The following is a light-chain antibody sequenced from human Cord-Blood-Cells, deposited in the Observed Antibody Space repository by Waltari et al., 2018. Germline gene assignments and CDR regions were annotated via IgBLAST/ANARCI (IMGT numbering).Light chain of an antibody. Sequence: IVMTHSPATLSVSPAERATLSCRASQSVSSNLAWYQQKPGQAPRLLIYGASTRATGIPARFSGSGSGTEFTLTISSLQSEDFAVYYCQQYNNWPPLTFGGGTKVEIK. V-gene: IGKV3-15*01. CDR2: GAS. J-gene: IGKJ4*01. CDR3: QQYNNWPPLT. CDR1: QSVSSN.